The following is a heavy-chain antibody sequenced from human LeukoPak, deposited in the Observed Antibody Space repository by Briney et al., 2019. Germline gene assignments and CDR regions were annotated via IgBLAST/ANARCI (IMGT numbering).Heavy chain of an antibody. V-gene: IGHV1-69*06. J-gene: IGHJ4*02. D-gene: IGHD6-19*01. Sequence: SVKVSCKASGGTFSSYAFSWVRQAPGQGLEWMGGIIPLLGTANYAQKFQGRVTITADTSSSTVYMELRSLRSDDTAVYYCARGSRTGWYYFDYWGQGTLVTVSS. CDR2: IIPLLGTA. CDR3: ARGSRTGWYYFDY. CDR1: GGTFSSYA.